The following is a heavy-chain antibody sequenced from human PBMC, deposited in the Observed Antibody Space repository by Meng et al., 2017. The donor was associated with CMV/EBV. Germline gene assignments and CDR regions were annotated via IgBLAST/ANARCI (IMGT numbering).Heavy chain of an antibody. Sequence: VQLVQSGAGEKKPGSSVKVSCKASGYTFTSYGLSGVRQAPGQGLEWMGWISAYNGNTNYAQKLQGRVTMTTDTSTSTAYMELRSLRSDDTAVYYCATDILTHFDYWGQGTLVTVSS. D-gene: IGHD3-9*01. CDR1: GYTFTSYG. J-gene: IGHJ4*02. CDR3: ATDILTHFDY. V-gene: IGHV1-18*01. CDR2: ISAYNGNT.